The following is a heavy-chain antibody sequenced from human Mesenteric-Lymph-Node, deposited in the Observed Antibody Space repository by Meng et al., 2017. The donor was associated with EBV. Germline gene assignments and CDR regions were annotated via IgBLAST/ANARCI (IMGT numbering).Heavy chain of an antibody. V-gene: IGHV4-34*01. CDR3: ARNRDVYCGGGSCSDFDY. CDR2: ISDSGST. Sequence: QVQHQQWGAGLLNPSETLSPTCGVFGGSFGGYYWSWIRQSPGKGLEWVGEISDSGSTTYNPSLKSRVTISGDRSDNHFSLRLSSVTAADTAVYYCARNRDVYCGGGSCSDFDYWGQGTLVTVSS. D-gene: IGHD2-15*01. J-gene: IGHJ4*02. CDR1: GGSFGGYY.